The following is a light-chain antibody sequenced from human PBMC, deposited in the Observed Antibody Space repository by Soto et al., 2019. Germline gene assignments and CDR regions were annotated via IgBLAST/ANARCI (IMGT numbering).Light chain of an antibody. V-gene: IGLV2-14*01. CDR3: SSYTSRSPPV. Sequence: QSDLNQAASVSWSAGQAITISCTVTSSDVGGYNYVSWYQQHPGKAPKLMIYEVSNRPSGVSNRFSGSKSGNTASLTISGLQAEDEADYYCSSYTSRSPPVFGTGTKVTVL. CDR1: SSDVGGYNY. CDR2: EVS. J-gene: IGLJ1*01.